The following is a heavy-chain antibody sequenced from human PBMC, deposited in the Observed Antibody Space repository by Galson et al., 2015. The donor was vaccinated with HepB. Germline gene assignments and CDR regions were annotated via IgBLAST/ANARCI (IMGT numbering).Heavy chain of an antibody. CDR2: IIPIFGTA. CDR3: ARAAYYDILTGYYSAFDI. J-gene: IGHJ3*02. V-gene: IGHV1-69*06. CDR1: GGTFSSYA. Sequence: SVKVSCKASGGTFSSYAISWVRQAPGQGLEWMGGIIPIFGTANYAQKFQGRVTITADKSTSTAYMELSSLRSEDTAVYYCARAAYYDILTGYYSAFDIWGQGTMVTVSS. D-gene: IGHD3-9*01.